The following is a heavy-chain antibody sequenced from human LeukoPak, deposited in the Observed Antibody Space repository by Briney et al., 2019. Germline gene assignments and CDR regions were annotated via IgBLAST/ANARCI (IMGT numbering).Heavy chain of an antibody. CDR1: GFTFSGYA. V-gene: IGHV3-23*01. J-gene: IGHJ3*02. D-gene: IGHD3-10*01. CDR2: IDGTGSST. CDR3: AKDARYGSGVDAFDI. Sequence: GGSLRLSCAGSGFTFSGYAMSWVRQAPGKGLEWVSAIDGTGSSTYYADSVKGRFTISRDNSKNTLYLQMNSLRAEDTAVYYCAKDARYGSGVDAFDIWGQGTMVTVSS.